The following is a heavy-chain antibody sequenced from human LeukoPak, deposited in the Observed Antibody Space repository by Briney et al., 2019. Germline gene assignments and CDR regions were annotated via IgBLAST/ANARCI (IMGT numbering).Heavy chain of an antibody. CDR2: ISYDGSNK. CDR3: ATGYSSSWYPHYFDY. V-gene: IGHV3-30*03. J-gene: IGHJ4*02. D-gene: IGHD6-13*01. Sequence: GRSLRLSCATSGFTFSSYGMHWVRQAPGKGLERVAVISYDGSNKYSADSVKGRFTISRDNSKNTLYPQMNSLRAEDTAVYYCATGYSSSWYPHYFDYWGQGTLVTVSS. CDR1: GFTFSSYG.